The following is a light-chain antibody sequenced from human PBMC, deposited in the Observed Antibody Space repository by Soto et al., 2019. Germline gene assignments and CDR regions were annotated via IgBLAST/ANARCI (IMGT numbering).Light chain of an antibody. CDR1: SSDVGGYNY. Sequence: QSVLTQPASVSGSPGQSITISCTGTSSDVGGYNYVSWYQQHPGKAPKLMIYDVSNRPSGVSNRFSGSKSGNTASLTISGLQAEDEADYYCSSYTSSSTLVYVFGTGTKPPS. J-gene: IGLJ1*01. V-gene: IGLV2-14*01. CDR2: DVS. CDR3: SSYTSSSTLVYV.